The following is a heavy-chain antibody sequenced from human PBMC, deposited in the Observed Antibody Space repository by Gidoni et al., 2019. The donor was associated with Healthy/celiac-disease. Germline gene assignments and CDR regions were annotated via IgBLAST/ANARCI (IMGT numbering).Heavy chain of an antibody. CDR3: ARECPRDSGIAAAGETTEFDY. V-gene: IGHV1-2*02. J-gene: IGHJ4*02. CDR1: GYTFTGHY. CDR2: INPNSGGT. D-gene: IGHD6-13*01. Sequence: QVQLVQSGAEVKKPGASVKVSCKASGYTFTGHYMTWVRQAPGQGLEWMGWINPNSGGTNYAQKFQGRVTMTRDTSISTAYMELSRLRSDDTAVYYCARECPRDSGIAAAGETTEFDYWGQGTLVTVSS.